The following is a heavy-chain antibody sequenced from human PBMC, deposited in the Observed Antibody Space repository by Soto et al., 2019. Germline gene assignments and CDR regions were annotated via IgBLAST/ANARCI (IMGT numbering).Heavy chain of an antibody. CDR1: GCSISSSSYY. CDR2: IYYSGST. J-gene: IGHJ4*02. CDR3: ATRLRVGELSLFFWYCFDY. V-gene: IGHV4-39*01. Sequence: PSVTLSLTCTVSGCSISSSSYYWGWIRQPPGQGLEWIGSIYYSGSTYYNPSLTRRFTISVDTSKNQFSLKLSYVTAAVTAVYFCATRLRVGELSLFFWYCFDYWGQGTLVTVSS. D-gene: IGHD3-16*02.